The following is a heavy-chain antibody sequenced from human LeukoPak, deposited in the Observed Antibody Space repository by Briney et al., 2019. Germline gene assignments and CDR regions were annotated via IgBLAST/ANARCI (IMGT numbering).Heavy chain of an antibody. V-gene: IGHV1-3*01. CDR3: ARNTVTQIRGLYYFDY. Sequence: ASVKVSCKASGYTFTSYAMHWVRQAPGQGLEWMGWINAGNGNTKYSQKFQGRVTITRDTSASTAYMELSSLRSEDTAVYYCARNTVTQIRGLYYFDYWGQGTLVTVSS. J-gene: IGHJ4*02. CDR2: INAGNGNT. CDR1: GYTFTSYA. D-gene: IGHD4-17*01.